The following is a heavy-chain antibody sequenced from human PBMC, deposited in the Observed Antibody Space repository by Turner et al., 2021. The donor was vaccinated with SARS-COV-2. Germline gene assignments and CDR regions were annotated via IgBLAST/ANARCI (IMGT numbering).Heavy chain of an antibody. V-gene: IGHV3-30*18. J-gene: IGHJ4*02. Sequence: QVQLVESGGGVVQPGRSLRLSCAASGFTFSSYGMHWVRQAPGKGLECVAVISYDGSNKYYADSVKGRFTISRDNSKNTLYLQMNSLRAEDTAVYYCAKGASQHFDYWGQGTLVTVSS. CDR1: GFTFSSYG. CDR2: ISYDGSNK. CDR3: AKGASQHFDY. D-gene: IGHD5-18*01.